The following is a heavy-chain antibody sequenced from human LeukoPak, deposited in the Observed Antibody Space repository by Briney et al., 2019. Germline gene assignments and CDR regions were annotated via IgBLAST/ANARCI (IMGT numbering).Heavy chain of an antibody. Sequence: GGSLRLSCAASGFTFDDYAMHWVRQAPGKGLEWVSGINWNSGSIDYAGSVKGRFTISRVNAMNSLYLQMNTLRPEDTALYYCAKGTQRGNSGWGYFFDQWGQGTLVTVSS. CDR3: AKGTQRGNSGWGYFFDQ. J-gene: IGHJ4*02. V-gene: IGHV3-9*01. CDR2: INWNSGSI. D-gene: IGHD6-19*01. CDR1: GFTFDDYA.